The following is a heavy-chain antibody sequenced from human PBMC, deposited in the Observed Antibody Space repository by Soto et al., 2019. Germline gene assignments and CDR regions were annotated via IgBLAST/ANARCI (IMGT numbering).Heavy chain of an antibody. CDR3: ARRYGSCFDY. V-gene: IGHV4-59*08. J-gene: IGHJ4*02. CDR1: GGSISSYY. D-gene: IGHD5-18*01. CDR2: SYYGGSA. Sequence: SETLSLTCTVSGGSISSYYWSWIRQPPGKGLEWMRYSYYGGSANYNPSLRSRVTISVDTSKNQFSLKLSSVTAADTAVYYCARRYGSCFDYWGQGTLVTVSS.